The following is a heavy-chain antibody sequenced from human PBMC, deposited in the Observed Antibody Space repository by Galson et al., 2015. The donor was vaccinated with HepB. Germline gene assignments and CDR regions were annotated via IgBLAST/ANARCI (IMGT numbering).Heavy chain of an antibody. CDR1: GFTFNNAW. CDR2: IGGSYDGT. Sequence: SLRLSCAASGFTFNNAWMSWVRQAPGKGLEWVSIIGGSYDGTYYADSVRGRFTISRDNSKNMVYLQMNSLRVDDTAVYYCAKDYREHGMDVWGLGTTVTVSS. J-gene: IGHJ6*02. CDR3: AKDYREHGMDV. D-gene: IGHD4-11*01. V-gene: IGHV3-23*01.